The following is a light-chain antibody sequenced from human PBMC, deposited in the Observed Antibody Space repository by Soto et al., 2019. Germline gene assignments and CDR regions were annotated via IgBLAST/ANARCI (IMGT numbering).Light chain of an antibody. V-gene: IGKV3-11*01. CDR2: DAS. CDR1: QSVSSY. J-gene: IGKJ4*01. CDR3: QQYNNWPPLT. Sequence: EIVLTQSPATLSLSPGERAPLSCRASQSVSSYLAWYQQKPGQAPRLLIYDASNRATGIPARFSGSGSGTDFTLTISSLQSEDFAVYYCQQYNNWPPLTFGGGTKGDIK.